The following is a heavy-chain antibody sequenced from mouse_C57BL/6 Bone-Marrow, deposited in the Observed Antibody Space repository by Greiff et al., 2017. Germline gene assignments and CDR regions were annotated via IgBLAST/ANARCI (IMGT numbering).Heavy chain of an antibody. J-gene: IGHJ4*01. CDR1: GFTFSDYG. CDR3: ARQPYYYGSSYAMDY. V-gene: IGHV5-15*04. CDR2: ISNLAYSI. D-gene: IGHD1-1*01. Sequence: EVMLVESGGGLVQPGGSLKLSCAASGFTFSDYGMAWVRQAPRKGPEWVAFISNLAYSIYYADTVTGRFTMSRGNAKNTLYLEMSSLRSEDTAMYYCARQPYYYGSSYAMDYWGQGTSVTVSS.